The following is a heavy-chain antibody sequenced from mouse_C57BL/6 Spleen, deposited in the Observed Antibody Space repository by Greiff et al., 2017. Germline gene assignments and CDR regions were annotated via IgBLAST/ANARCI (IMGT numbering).Heavy chain of an antibody. V-gene: IGHV2-2*01. CDR2: IWSGGST. Sequence: QVQLQQSGPGLVQPSQSLSITCTVSGFSLTSYGVHWVRQSPGKGLEWLGVIWSGGSTDNNAAFISRLSISKDNSKSQVFFKMNSLQADDTAIYYCARIKGFAYWGQGTLVTVSA. D-gene: IGHD1-3*01. CDR1: GFSLTSYG. J-gene: IGHJ3*01. CDR3: ARIKGFAY.